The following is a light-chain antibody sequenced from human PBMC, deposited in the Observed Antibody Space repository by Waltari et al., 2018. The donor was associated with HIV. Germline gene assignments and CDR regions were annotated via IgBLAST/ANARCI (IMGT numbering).Light chain of an antibody. CDR2: DNE. V-gene: IGLV1-51*01. CDR1: NSHHCNYF. Sequence: VLTHPPSVSAAPGQELTISCYCSNSHHCNYFLSCYPQLPGTAPRLLIYDNEKRPSRIPDRFSAFKAGMSATLVITGLQIVDEADYYCGTWDSSLSLYVFGTGTTVAVL. CDR3: GTWDSSLSLYV. J-gene: IGLJ1*01.